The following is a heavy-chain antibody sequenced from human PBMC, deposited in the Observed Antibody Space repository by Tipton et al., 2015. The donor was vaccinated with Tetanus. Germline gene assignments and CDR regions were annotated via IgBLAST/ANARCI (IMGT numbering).Heavy chain of an antibody. CDR2: VDYTGHT. D-gene: IGHD2-21*01. CDR3: ARDSHVGAPVVNCFYR. CDR1: GASISGSRNF. Sequence: GLVKPSETLSLTCTVSGASISGSRNFWGWIRQTPARGLEWIGSVDYTGHTYHNPSLRSRVSLSVDVSKNQFSLRVSSVTAADTALFFCARDSHVGAPVVNCFYRWGLGTLVTVSS. V-gene: IGHV4-39*02. J-gene: IGHJ5*02.